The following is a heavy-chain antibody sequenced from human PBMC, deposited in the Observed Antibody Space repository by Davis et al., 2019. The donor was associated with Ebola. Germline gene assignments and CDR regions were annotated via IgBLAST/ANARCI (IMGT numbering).Heavy chain of an antibody. V-gene: IGHV3-64D*06. CDR3: VKDRFTVVVVHGGFDY. CDR2: ISSNEETT. CDR1: GFVFSSYA. J-gene: IGHJ4*02. D-gene: IGHD2-15*01. Sequence: GGSLRLSCEASGFVFSSYAMHWVRQAPGKGLESVSRISSNEETTYYAESVKGRFTISRDNSKDTLYLHMRSLTTEDTAVYYCVKDRFTVVVVHGGFDYWGQGTLVTVSS.